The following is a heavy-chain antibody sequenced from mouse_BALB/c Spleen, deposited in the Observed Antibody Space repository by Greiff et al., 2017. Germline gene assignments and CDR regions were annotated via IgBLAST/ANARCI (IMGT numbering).Heavy chain of an antibody. CDR1: GDSITSCY. D-gene: IGHD1-1*01. J-gene: IGHJ2*01. CDR2: ISYSGST. V-gene: IGHV3-8*02. Sequence: EVKLVESGPSLVKPSQSLTLTCSATGDSITSCYWNWIRKFPGNKLEYMGYISYSGSTYYYPSLKSRISITRDTSKNQYYLQLNSVTTEDTATYYCARSPAVVAFDYWGQGTTLTVSS. CDR3: ARSPAVVAFDY.